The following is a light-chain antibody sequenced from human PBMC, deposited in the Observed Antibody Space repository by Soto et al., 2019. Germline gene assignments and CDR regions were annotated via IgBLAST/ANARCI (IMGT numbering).Light chain of an antibody. CDR2: EGS. CDR1: SSDVGSYNL. CDR3: CSYAGSSIFDYV. J-gene: IGLJ1*01. Sequence: QSVLTQPASVSGSPGQSITISCTGTSSDVGSYNLVSWYQQRPGKAPKLMIYEGSKRPSGVSNRFSGSKSGNTASLTISGLQAEDEADYYCCSYAGSSIFDYVFGTGTKLTVL. V-gene: IGLV2-23*03.